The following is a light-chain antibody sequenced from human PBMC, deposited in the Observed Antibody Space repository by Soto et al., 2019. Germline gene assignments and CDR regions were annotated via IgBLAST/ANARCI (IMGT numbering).Light chain of an antibody. Sequence: IQLTQVPSSLSASVGDRVAVTCRTSQSINTYLNWYQQKPGRAPNLLIYAASSLQSGIPSRFTGSGAGTDFTLTITGLQPEDFATYYCQQSSIAPITFGQGTRLENK. CDR3: QQSSIAPIT. CDR1: QSINTY. CDR2: AAS. J-gene: IGKJ5*01. V-gene: IGKV1-39*01.